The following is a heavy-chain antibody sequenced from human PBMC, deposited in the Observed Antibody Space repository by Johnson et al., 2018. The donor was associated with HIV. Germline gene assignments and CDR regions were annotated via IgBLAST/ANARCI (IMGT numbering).Heavy chain of an antibody. CDR1: GFTFSSYG. CDR3: AKDNPRLGGALDI. CDR2: IRYDGINK. D-gene: IGHD3-16*01. Sequence: QVQLVESGGGVVQPGGSLRLSCAASGFTFSSYGMHWVRQAPGKGLEWVAFIRYDGINKYYADYVKGRFTISRDNSKNTLYLQMNSLSAEDTAVYYCAKDNPRLGGALDIWSQGTMVTVSS. J-gene: IGHJ3*02. V-gene: IGHV3-30*02.